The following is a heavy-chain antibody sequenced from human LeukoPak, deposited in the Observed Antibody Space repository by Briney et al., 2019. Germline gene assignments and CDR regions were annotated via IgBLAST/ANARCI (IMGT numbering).Heavy chain of an antibody. CDR2: ISAYNGNI. J-gene: IGHJ5*02. D-gene: IGHD3-10*01. Sequence: GASVKVSCKASGYTFTSYGISWVRQAPGQGLEWMGWISAYNGNINYAQKLQGRVTMTTDTSTSTAYMELRSLRSDDTAVYYCARVDKFGELLLNWFDPWGQGSLVTVSS. CDR1: GYTFTSYG. V-gene: IGHV1-18*01. CDR3: ARVDKFGELLLNWFDP.